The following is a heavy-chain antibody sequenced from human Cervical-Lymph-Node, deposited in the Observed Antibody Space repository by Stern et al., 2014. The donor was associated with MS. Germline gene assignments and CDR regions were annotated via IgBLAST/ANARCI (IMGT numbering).Heavy chain of an antibody. CDR2: ISSSGAGS. CDR1: GFAFSNFA. J-gene: IGHJ3*02. V-gene: IGHV3-23*04. Sequence: VQLVHSGGGLAQPGGSPRPSCAASGFAFSNFAMSCVRPAPGKGLEWVLTISSSGAGSSYDDTGKGRFTVSRASFKNTLFLQMNSLRAEDAAIYYCAKDGATYYDILTGFDAFDIWGQGTMVTVSS. D-gene: IGHD3-9*01. CDR3: AKDGATYYDILTGFDAFDI.